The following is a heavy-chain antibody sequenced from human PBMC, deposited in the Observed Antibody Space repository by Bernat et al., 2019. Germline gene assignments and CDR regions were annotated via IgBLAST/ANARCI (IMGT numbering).Heavy chain of an antibody. J-gene: IGHJ4*02. CDR3: ALNADSWDSWSPAY. CDR1: GFAFSTYA. CDR2: VSGSGDST. Sequence: EVQLLESGGDLVQPGESLRLCCAASGFAFSTYAMSWVRQAPGKGLEWVSVVSGSGDSTYYADSVKGRFTISRDNSKNTLYLQMNSLRAEDTAVYYCALNADSWDSWSPAYWGQGTLVTVSS. D-gene: IGHD1-26*01. V-gene: IGHV3-23*01.